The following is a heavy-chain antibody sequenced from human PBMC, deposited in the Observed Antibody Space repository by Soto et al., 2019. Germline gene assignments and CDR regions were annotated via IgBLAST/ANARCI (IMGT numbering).Heavy chain of an antibody. J-gene: IGHJ5*02. Sequence: QVQLVQSGAEVKKPGASVKVSCKASGYTFTSYDINWVRQATGQGLEWMGWMNPNSGNTGYAQKFQGRVTMTRNTSISTAYMELSSLRSEDTAVYYCARGQYNFGVVMGWLDPWGQGTLVTVSS. CDR1: GYTFTSYD. V-gene: IGHV1-8*01. D-gene: IGHD3-3*01. CDR2: MNPNSGNT. CDR3: ARGQYNFGVVMGWLDP.